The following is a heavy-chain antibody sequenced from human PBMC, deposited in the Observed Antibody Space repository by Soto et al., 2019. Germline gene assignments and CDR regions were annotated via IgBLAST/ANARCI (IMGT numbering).Heavy chain of an antibody. Sequence: SVRHACSAAVFAFGAYTMHWVRQAPGKGLEWVAVISYDGNSERYTDPVKGRFTVSRDNSKSTMYLQMNSLRAEDTAVHYCARDGYSGTSDAFYVWGQGTMVTVS. J-gene: IGHJ3*01. CDR2: ISYDGNSE. CDR3: ARDGYSGTSDAFYV. CDR1: VFAFGAYT. V-gene: IGHV3-30*14. D-gene: IGHD1-26*01.